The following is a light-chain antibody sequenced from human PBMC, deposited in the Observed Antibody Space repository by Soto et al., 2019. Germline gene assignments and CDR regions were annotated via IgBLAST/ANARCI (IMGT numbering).Light chain of an antibody. CDR3: CSYAGSSTPDVV. J-gene: IGLJ2*01. Sequence: QSALTQPASVSGSPGQSITISCTGTSSDVGSYNLVSWYQQHPGKAPKLMIYEGSKRPSGVSNRFSGSKTGNTASLTISGLQAEDEADYYCCSYAGSSTPDVVFGGGIKLTVL. CDR1: SSDVGSYNL. V-gene: IGLV2-23*01. CDR2: EGS.